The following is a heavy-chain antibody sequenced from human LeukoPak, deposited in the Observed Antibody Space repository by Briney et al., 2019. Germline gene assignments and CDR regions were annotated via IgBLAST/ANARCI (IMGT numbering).Heavy chain of an antibody. CDR2: ISYDGSNK. CDR3: ARRNHYDSKETDY. CDR1: GFIFSNYA. J-gene: IGHJ4*02. V-gene: IGHV3-30*04. Sequence: GRSLRLSCAASGFIFSNYAMHWVRQAPGKGLEWVALISYDGSNKYYADSVKGRFTISRDNSKNTLYLRMSRLRAEDTAVYHCARRNHYDSKETDYWGQGTLVTVSS. D-gene: IGHD3-22*01.